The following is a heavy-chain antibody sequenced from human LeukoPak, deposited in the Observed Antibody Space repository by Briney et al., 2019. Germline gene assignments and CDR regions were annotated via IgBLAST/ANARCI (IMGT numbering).Heavy chain of an antibody. V-gene: IGHV3-30*02. CDR2: IRYDGSNK. CDR1: GFTFSSYG. Sequence: GGSLRLSCAASGFTFSSYGMHWVRQAPGQGLEWVAFIRYDGSNKYYADTVRGRFTISRDNSKNTLYLQMNSLRAEDTAVYYCAKDGGYYWGQGTLVTVSS. J-gene: IGHJ4*02. CDR3: AKDGGYY. D-gene: IGHD3-16*01.